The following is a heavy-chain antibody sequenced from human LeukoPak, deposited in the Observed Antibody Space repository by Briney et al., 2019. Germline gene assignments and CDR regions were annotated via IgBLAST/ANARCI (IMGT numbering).Heavy chain of an antibody. J-gene: IGHJ5*02. CDR3: ERSRGMDVDS. D-gene: IGHD3-16*01. V-gene: IGHV3-9*03. CDR1: GFTFDDYA. Sequence: GGSLRLSCAASGFTFDDYAMHWVRQVPGKGLEWVSGISWNSRAIGYADSVRGRFTISRDNDNNSVYLHMSSLRTEDMALYFCERSRGMDVDSWGLETLVTVSS. CDR2: ISWNSRAI.